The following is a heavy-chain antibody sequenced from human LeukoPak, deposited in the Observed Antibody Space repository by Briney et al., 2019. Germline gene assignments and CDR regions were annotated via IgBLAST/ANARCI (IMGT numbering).Heavy chain of an antibody. CDR3: VKDRDVSYWTFDY. V-gene: IGHV3-23*01. Sequence: PGGSLRLSCAASGFTFSNYAVSWVRQAPGKGLEWVSTISGTGGSAYYADSVKGRFTISRDNSKNTLYLQMNSLRAEDTAVYYCVKDRDVSYWTFDYWGQGTLVTVSS. CDR1: GFTFSNYA. CDR2: ISGTGGSA. J-gene: IGHJ4*02. D-gene: IGHD1-26*01.